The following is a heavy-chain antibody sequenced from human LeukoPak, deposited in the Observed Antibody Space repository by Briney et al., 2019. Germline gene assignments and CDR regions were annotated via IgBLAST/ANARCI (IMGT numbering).Heavy chain of an antibody. D-gene: IGHD5-18*01. Sequence: GGSLRLFCEASGLTFGSHAMYWVRQAPGKGLEWVAGIFGSGGSPHYADSVKGRFTISRDNSRNTVYLQINSLRADDTAVYYCGKTAVGYSSGQKPAWPVDFWGQGTLVTVSS. J-gene: IGHJ4*02. CDR1: GLTFGSHA. V-gene: IGHV3-23*01. CDR2: IFGSGGSP. CDR3: GKTAVGYSSGQKPAWPVDF.